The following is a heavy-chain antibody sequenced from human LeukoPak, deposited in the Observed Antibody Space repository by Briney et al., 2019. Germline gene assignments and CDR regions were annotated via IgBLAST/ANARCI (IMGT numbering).Heavy chain of an antibody. CDR2: IILSDTGT. CDR3: AKDRVASRHFDY. Sequence: AGGSLRLSCAASGFTFSSYSMSWVRQAPGRGLEWVSTIILSDTGTFYADSVKGRFTISRDNSKNMLFLQMNSLRAEDTAVYYCAKDRVASRHFDYWGQGTLVTVSS. V-gene: IGHV3-23*01. D-gene: IGHD6-6*01. CDR1: GFTFSSYS. J-gene: IGHJ4*02.